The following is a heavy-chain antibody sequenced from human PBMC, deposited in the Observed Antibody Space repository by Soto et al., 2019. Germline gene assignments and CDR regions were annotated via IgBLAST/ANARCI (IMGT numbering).Heavy chain of an antibody. Sequence: GSVKVSCKASGYSFTTYDINWVRQATGHGLEWMGWINPNSGNIGYAQRFQGRVTMTRDTAIRTAYMEVSSLRSDDTAVYYCARGRASGSYYLLDYWGQGTLVTVSS. CDR3: ARGRASGSYYLLDY. V-gene: IGHV1-8*01. CDR2: INPNSGNI. CDR1: GYSFTTYD. D-gene: IGHD3-10*01. J-gene: IGHJ4*02.